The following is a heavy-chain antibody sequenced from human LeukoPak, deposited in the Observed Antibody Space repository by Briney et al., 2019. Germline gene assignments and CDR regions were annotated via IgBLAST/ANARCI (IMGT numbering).Heavy chain of an antibody. D-gene: IGHD2-15*01. CDR2: KYSSGTT. CDR1: GGSFTRYY. Sequence: PTVTLSLTCTVSGGSFTRYYWNWIRQPPGKGLEWVGYKYSSGTTNYNPSLKSRATISADTSKRQVSLRLSSVTAADTAVYYCAGGGYCDISSCSDPLFDWWGQGTPVSISS. J-gene: IGHJ4*02. V-gene: IGHV4-4*09. CDR3: AGGGYCDISSCSDPLFDW.